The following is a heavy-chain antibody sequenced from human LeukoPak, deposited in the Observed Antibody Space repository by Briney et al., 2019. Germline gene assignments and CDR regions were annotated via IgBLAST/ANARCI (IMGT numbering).Heavy chain of an antibody. J-gene: IGHJ4*02. V-gene: IGHV3-21*01. CDR3: ARDPGDHDY. CDR2: ITTGNDE. Sequence: GASLLLSCAASGFTFSGYSMNWVRQAPGKGLEWVSSITTGNDEFYADSVKGRFTISRDDAKNSLYLQMNSLRVEDTALYYCARDPGDHDYWGQGILVTVSS. D-gene: IGHD3-10*01. CDR1: GFTFSGYS.